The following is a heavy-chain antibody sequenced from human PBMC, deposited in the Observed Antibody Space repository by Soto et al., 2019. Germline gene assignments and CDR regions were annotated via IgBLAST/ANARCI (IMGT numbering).Heavy chain of an antibody. V-gene: IGHV3-9*01. CDR3: AKDTLPEPVAGPDDAFDI. CDR1: GFTFDDYA. CDR2: ISWNSGSI. Sequence: GGSLRLSCAASGFTFDDYAMHWVRQAPGKGLEWVSGISWNSGSIGYADSVKGRFTISRDNAKNSLYLQMNSLRAEDTALYYCAKDTLPEPVAGPDDAFDIWGQGTMVTVSS. J-gene: IGHJ3*02. D-gene: IGHD6-19*01.